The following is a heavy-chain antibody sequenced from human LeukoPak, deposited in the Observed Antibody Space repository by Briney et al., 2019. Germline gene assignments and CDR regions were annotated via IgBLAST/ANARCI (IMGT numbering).Heavy chain of an antibody. J-gene: IGHJ4*02. V-gene: IGHV3-7*03. CDR3: ARAWIELWSHDY. CDR2: IKQDGSDK. Sequence: GGSLRLSCAASEFTFSGYAMSWVRQAPGKGLEWVANIKQDGSDKYYVDSVKGRFTISKDNAKSSLYLQMNSLRAEDTAVYYCARAWIELWSHDYWGQGTLVTVSS. CDR1: EFTFSGYA. D-gene: IGHD5-18*01.